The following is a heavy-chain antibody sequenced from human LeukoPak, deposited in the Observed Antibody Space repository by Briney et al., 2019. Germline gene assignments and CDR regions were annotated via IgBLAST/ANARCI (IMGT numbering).Heavy chain of an antibody. CDR2: VSYDGSNE. CDR3: ARAIEMATITQALDY. D-gene: IGHD5-24*01. Sequence: GRSLRLSCAASGFTFSSYVMHWVRQAPGKGLEWVAVVSYDGSNEFYADSVKGRFTISRDNSKNTLYLQMNSLRAEDTAVYYCARAIEMATITQALDYWGQGTLVTVSS. CDR1: GFTFSSYV. V-gene: IGHV3-30*04. J-gene: IGHJ4*02.